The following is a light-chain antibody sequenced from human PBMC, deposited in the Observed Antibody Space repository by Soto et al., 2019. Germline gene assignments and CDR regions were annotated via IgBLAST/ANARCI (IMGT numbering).Light chain of an antibody. CDR1: SSDIGTYNH. J-gene: IGLJ1*01. Sequence: QSELTQPASVAGSPGQSITISCSGTSSDIGTYNHVAWYQQFPRKSPKLMIYAVSDRPPGVSDRFSGSKSGITASLTISGLQTEDEADYYCISYTDRQSYLFGTGTKVTVL. CDR3: ISYTDRQSYL. V-gene: IGLV2-14*03. CDR2: AVS.